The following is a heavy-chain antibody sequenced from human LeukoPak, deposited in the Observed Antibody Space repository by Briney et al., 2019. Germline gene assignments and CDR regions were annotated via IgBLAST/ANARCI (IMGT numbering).Heavy chain of an antibody. CDR2: IYYSGST. J-gene: IGHJ4*02. Sequence: SETLSLTCIVSGGSISSSSYYWGWIRPPPGKGLEWIGSIYYSGSTYYNPSLKSRVTISVDTSKNQFSLKLSSVTAADTAVYYCARLSSWAKFDYWGQGTLVTVSS. D-gene: IGHD6-13*01. CDR1: GGSISSSSYY. CDR3: ARLSSWAKFDY. V-gene: IGHV4-39*01.